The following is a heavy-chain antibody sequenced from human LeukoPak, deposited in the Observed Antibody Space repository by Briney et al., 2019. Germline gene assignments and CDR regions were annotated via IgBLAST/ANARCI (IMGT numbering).Heavy chain of an antibody. J-gene: IGHJ4*02. CDR1: GFTFPTYW. V-gene: IGHV3-15*01. Sequence: GGSLRLSCAASGFTFPTYWMGWVRQAPGKGLEWVGRIKSKTDGGTTDYAAPVKGRFTISRDDSKNTLYLQMNSLKTEDTAVYYCTTEQPTYYDFWSGYPGPDFDYWGQGTLVTVSS. CDR3: TTEQPTYYDFWSGYPGPDFDY. CDR2: IKSKTDGGTT. D-gene: IGHD3-3*01.